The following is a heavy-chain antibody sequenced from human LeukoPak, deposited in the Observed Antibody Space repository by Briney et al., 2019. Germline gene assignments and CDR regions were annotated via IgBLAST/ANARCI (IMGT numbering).Heavy chain of an antibody. CDR1: GFTFSDYY. V-gene: IGHV4-34*01. Sequence: PGGSLRLSCAASGFTFSDYYMSWIRQPPGKGLEWIGEINHSGSTNYNPSLKSRVTISVDTSKNQFSLKLSSVTAADTAVYYCASRGRLYGTMVRGAHGRNGSFDYWGQGTLVTVSS. CDR3: ASRGRLYGTMVRGAHGRNGSFDY. CDR2: INHSGST. J-gene: IGHJ4*02. D-gene: IGHD3-10*01.